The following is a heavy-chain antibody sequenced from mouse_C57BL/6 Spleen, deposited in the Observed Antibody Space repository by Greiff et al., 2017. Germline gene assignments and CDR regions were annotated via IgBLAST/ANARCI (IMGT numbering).Heavy chain of an antibody. V-gene: IGHV1-82*01. CDR1: GYAFSSSW. CDR3: ARGNADY. D-gene: IGHD2-1*01. Sequence: QVQLQQSGPELVKPGASVKISCKASGYAFSSSWMNWVKQRPGKGLEWIGRIYPGAGDTNYNGKFKGKATLTADKSSSTAYMQLSSLTSEDSAVYFCARGNADYWGQGTSVTVSS. J-gene: IGHJ4*01. CDR2: IYPGAGDT.